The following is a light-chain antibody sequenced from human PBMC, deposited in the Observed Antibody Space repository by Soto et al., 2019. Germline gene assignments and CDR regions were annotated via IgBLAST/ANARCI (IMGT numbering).Light chain of an antibody. Sequence: QSALTQPRSVSGSPGQSVTLSRTGSSSDVGSYNYVSWYQQHPGQVPKLIIYDVTKRPSGVPDRFSGSKSGNTASLTISGLQTEDEADYFCCSFAGSYSLLFGGGTKLTVL. V-gene: IGLV2-11*01. CDR1: SSDVGSYNY. CDR3: CSFAGSYSLL. J-gene: IGLJ2*01. CDR2: DVT.